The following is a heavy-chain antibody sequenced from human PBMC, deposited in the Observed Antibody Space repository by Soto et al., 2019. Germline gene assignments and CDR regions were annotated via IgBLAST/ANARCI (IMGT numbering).Heavy chain of an antibody. CDR3: ARGPTVTPPYDAFDI. CDR1: GFTVSSNY. Sequence: EVQLVESGGGLVQPGGSLRLSCAASGFTVSSNYMSWVRQAPGKGLEWVSVIYSGGSTYYADSVKGRFTISRDNSKNTLYLQMNSLRAEDTAVYYCARGPTVTPPYDAFDIWGQGTMVTVSS. D-gene: IGHD4-17*01. CDR2: IYSGGST. V-gene: IGHV3-66*01. J-gene: IGHJ3*02.